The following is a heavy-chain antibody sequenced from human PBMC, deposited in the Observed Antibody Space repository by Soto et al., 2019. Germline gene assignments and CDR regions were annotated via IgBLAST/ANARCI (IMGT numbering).Heavy chain of an antibody. Sequence: QVQLQESGPGLVKPSETLSITCTVSGGSISGGIYYWSWVRQSPGKGMEWIGYIFHSGSTFYNPSPGSRVTISVDTSKNQFALRLSSVTAADTAVYYCAREIIPLTTDWYFYLWGRGTLVTVSS. V-gene: IGHV4-30-4*01. J-gene: IGHJ2*01. D-gene: IGHD4-17*01. CDR3: AREIIPLTTDWYFYL. CDR1: GGSISGGIYY. CDR2: IFHSGST.